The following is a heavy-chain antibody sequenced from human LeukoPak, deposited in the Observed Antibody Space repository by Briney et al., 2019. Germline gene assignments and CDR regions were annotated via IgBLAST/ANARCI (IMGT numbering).Heavy chain of an antibody. D-gene: IGHD3-10*01. CDR3: AATGR. J-gene: IGHJ4*02. V-gene: IGHV3-11*06. Sequence: APWKGLGGVADFKARDEANYADSVRGRFTISRDNAKNSLYLQMNRLRPEDTAMYYCAATGRWGQGTLVSVSS. CDR2: FKARDEA.